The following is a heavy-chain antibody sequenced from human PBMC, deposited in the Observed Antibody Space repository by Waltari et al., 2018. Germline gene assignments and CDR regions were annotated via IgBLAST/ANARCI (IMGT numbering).Heavy chain of an antibody. CDR2: ISGSGGT. V-gene: IGHV3-23*01. J-gene: IGHJ4*02. Sequence: EVQLLESGGGLGQRGGSLRLSCAASGITFSSYVRRWVRLAPGKWLEWVSTISGSGGTYYADSVRGRFTISRDKSKNTLSLQMNSLRAEDTAVYYCAIGQGYYFDYWGQGTLVTVSS. CDR3: AIGQGYYFDY. CDR1: GITFSSYV.